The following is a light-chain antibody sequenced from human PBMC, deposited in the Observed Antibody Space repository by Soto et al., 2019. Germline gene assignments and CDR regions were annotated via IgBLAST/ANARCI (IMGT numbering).Light chain of an antibody. V-gene: IGKV3-11*01. CDR2: DAS. CDR3: QQSYSSPPT. J-gene: IGKJ1*01. CDR1: QSVSSY. Sequence: EIVLTQSPAPLSLSPGERAHLPCRASQSVSSYLAWYQQKPGQAPRLLIYDASNRATGIPARFSGSGSGPDFTLTISSLQPEDFATYYCQQSYSSPPTFGQGTKVDIK.